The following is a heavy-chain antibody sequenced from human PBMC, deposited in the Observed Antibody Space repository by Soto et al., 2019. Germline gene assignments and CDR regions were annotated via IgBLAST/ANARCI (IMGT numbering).Heavy chain of an antibody. J-gene: IGHJ5*02. CDR2: IYYSGST. CDR3: ARDHRIQLWGRSREPSGFDP. V-gene: IGHV4-31*03. D-gene: IGHD5-18*01. CDR1: GGSISSGGYY. Sequence: PSETLSLTCTVSGGSISSGGYYWSWIRQHPGKGLEWIGYIYYSGSTYYNPSLKSRVTISVDTSKNQFSLKLSSVTAADTAVYYCARDHRIQLWGRSREPSGFDPWGQGTLVTVSS.